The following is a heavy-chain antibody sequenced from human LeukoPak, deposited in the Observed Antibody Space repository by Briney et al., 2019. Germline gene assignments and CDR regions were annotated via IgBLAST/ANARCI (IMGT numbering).Heavy chain of an antibody. Sequence: SETLSLTCTVSGGSISSYYWSWIRQPAGKGLEWIGRIYTSGSTNYNPSLKSRVTMSVDTSKNQFSLKLSSVTAADTAVYYCARAHCTNGVCYDGLFDYWGQGTLVTVSP. CDR1: GGSISSYY. CDR3: ARAHCTNGVCYDGLFDY. J-gene: IGHJ4*02. CDR2: IYTSGST. D-gene: IGHD2-8*01. V-gene: IGHV4-4*07.